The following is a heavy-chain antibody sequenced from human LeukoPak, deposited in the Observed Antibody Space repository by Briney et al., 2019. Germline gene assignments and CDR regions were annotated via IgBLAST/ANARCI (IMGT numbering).Heavy chain of an antibody. J-gene: IGHJ4*02. CDR1: GFTFSSYA. V-gene: IGHV3-23*01. CDR2: ISGIGGST. Sequence: GGSLRLSCAASGFTFSSYAMSWVRQAPGKGLEWVSAISGIGGSTYYADSVKARFTISRDNSKNTLYLQMNSLRAEDTAVYYCAKDLVLRYFDWLLGYYFDYWGQGTLVTVSS. D-gene: IGHD3-9*01. CDR3: AKDLVLRYFDWLLGYYFDY.